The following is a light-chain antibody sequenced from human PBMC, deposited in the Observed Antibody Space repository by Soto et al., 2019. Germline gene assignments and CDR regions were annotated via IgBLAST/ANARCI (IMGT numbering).Light chain of an antibody. J-gene: IGKJ1*01. Sequence: EIVMTQSPATLSVSPGERANLSCRASQSVSSNLAWYQQKPGQAPRLLIYGASTRATGIPARFSGSGSGTEFTLTISSLQSEDFAVYYCQKYNNWPPWTFGQGTKVEIK. CDR2: GAS. V-gene: IGKV3-15*01. CDR3: QKYNNWPPWT. CDR1: QSVSSN.